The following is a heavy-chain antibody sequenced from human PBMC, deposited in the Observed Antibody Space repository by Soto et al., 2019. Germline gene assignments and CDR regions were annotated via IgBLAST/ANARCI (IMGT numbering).Heavy chain of an antibody. CDR2: IYYSGST. Sequence: PSETLSLTCTVSGGSISSGDYYWSWIRQPPGKGLEWIGCIYYSGSTYYNPSLKSRVTISVDTSKNQFSLKLSSVTAADTAVYYCARGELELRGTGNYYYYGMDVWGQGTTVTVSS. J-gene: IGHJ6*02. CDR1: GGSISSGDYY. D-gene: IGHD1-7*01. V-gene: IGHV4-30-4*01. CDR3: ARGELELRGTGNYYYYGMDV.